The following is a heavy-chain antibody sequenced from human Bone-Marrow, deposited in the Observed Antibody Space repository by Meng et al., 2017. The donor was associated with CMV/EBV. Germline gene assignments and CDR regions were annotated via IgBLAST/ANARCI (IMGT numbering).Heavy chain of an antibody. Sequence: GESLKISCAASGFTFSSYAMSWVRQAPGKGLEWVSAISGSGGSTYYADSVKGRFTISRDNSKNTLYLQMNSLRGEDTAVYYCAREDDNWFDPWGQGTLVTVSS. V-gene: IGHV3-23*01. J-gene: IGHJ5*02. CDR3: AREDDNWFDP. CDR1: GFTFSSYA. CDR2: ISGSGGST.